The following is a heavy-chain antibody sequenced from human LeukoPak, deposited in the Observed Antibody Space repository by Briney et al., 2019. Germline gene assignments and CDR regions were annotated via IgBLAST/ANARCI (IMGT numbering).Heavy chain of an antibody. CDR1: GFTFSSYG. CDR3: TVNYCSGGSCYML. J-gene: IGHJ4*02. V-gene: IGHV3-73*01. CDR2: IRSKSNNYAT. D-gene: IGHD2-15*01. Sequence: GGSLRLSCAASGFTFSSYGMHWVRQASGKGLEWVGRIRSKSNNYATAYAASVKGRFTISRDDSKNMAYLQMNSLKTEDTAVYYCTVNYCSGGSCYMLWGQGTLVTVSS.